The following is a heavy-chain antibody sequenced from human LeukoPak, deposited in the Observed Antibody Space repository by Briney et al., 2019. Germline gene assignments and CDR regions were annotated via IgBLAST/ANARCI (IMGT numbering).Heavy chain of an antibody. V-gene: IGHV7-4-1*02. J-gene: IGHJ4*02. D-gene: IGHD6-6*01. CDR1: GYTFTSYA. Sequence: GASVKVSCKASGYTFTSYAMNWVRQDPGQGLEWMGWINTNTGNPTYAQGFTGRFVFSLDTSVSTAYLQISSLKAEDTAVYYCAREGGLYSSSSSWGLFDYWGQGTLVTVSS. CDR2: INTNTGNP. CDR3: AREGGLYSSSSSWGLFDY.